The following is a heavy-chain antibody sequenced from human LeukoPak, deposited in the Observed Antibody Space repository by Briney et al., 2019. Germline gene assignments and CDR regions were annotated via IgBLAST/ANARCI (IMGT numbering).Heavy chain of an antibody. CDR1: GFTFSSYS. CDR2: ISSSSTYI. CDR3: ARGRDTTGTTRAAFDI. D-gene: IGHD1-1*01. Sequence: GGSLRLSCAASGFTFSSYSMNWVRQAPGKGLEWVSSISSSSTYIYYADSVKGRFTISRDNAKNSLYLQMNSLRAEDTAVYYCARGRDTTGTTRAAFDIWGQGTMVTVSS. V-gene: IGHV3-21*01. J-gene: IGHJ3*02.